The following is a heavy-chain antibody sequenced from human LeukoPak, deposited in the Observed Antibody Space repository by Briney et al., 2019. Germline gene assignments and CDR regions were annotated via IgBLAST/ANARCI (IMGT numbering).Heavy chain of an antibody. J-gene: IGHJ4*02. CDR1: GGSISSYY. Sequence: SETLSLTCTVSGGSISSYYWSWIRQPPGKGLEWIGYICASGSTNYNPSLKSRVTISIDTSKNQLSLSLSSVTAADTAVYYCARRGTWQGYDYWGQGTLVTVSS. CDR2: ICASGST. D-gene: IGHD5-12*01. V-gene: IGHV4-4*09. CDR3: ARRGTWQGYDY.